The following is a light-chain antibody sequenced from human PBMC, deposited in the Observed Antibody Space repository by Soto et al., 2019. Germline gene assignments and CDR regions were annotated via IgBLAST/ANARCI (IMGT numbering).Light chain of an antibody. J-gene: IGKJ4*01. CDR1: RTLGFY. CDR2: TAS. V-gene: IGKV1-39*01. CDR3: LQSLSSPLS. Sequence: DIQMAQSPSSLSASLGDRVTITCRASRTLGFYLNWYQQKPGRASQLLIYTASNLQSGVPSRFSGSRSGTEFTLTISSLQPEDFATYYCLQSLSSPLSFGGGTKV.